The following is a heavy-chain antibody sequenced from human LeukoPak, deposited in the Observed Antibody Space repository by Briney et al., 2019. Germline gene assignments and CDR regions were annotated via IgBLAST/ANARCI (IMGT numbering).Heavy chain of an antibody. CDR2: IIPIFGTA. D-gene: IGHD3-22*01. V-gene: IGHV1-69*05. J-gene: IGHJ4*02. Sequence: SVKVSCKASGGTFSSYAISWVRQAPGQGLEWMGRIIPIFGTANYAQKFQGRVTITTDESTSTAYMELSSLRSEDTAVHYCARDGVGYYDSSGYYLFDYWGQGTLVTVSS. CDR1: GGTFSSYA. CDR3: ARDGVGYYDSSGYYLFDY.